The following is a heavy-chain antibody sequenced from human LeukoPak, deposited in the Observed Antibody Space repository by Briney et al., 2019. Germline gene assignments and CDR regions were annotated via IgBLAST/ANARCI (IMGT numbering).Heavy chain of an antibody. D-gene: IGHD3-10*01. Sequence: GASVKVSCKASGYTFTSYAMHWVRQAPGQRFEWMGWINAGNGNTKYSQKFQGRVTITRDTSASTAYMELSSLRSEDTAVYYCARDLLLWFGEYVYGMDVWGQGTTVTVSS. J-gene: IGHJ6*02. CDR2: INAGNGNT. CDR3: ARDLLLWFGEYVYGMDV. V-gene: IGHV1-3*01. CDR1: GYTFTSYA.